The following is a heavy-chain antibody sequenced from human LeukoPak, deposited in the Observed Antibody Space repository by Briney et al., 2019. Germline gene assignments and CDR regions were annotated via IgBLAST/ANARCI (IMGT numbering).Heavy chain of an antibody. J-gene: IGHJ5*02. V-gene: IGHV1-24*01. CDR3: ATMVRGVSNWFAR. D-gene: IGHD3-10*01. CDR2: FDTEDGET. CDR1: GYTLTQLS. Sequence: ASVKVSCKVSGYTLTQLSMHWVRQAGGKGLEGMGGFDTEDGETIYAQKFQGRVTMTEDTSTDTAYMELSSLRSEDTAVYYCATMVRGVSNWFARWGQGTLVTVSS.